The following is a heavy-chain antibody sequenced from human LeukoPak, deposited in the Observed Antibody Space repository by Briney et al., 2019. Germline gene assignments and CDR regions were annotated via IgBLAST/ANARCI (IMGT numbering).Heavy chain of an antibody. V-gene: IGHV4-59*01. CDR3: ARALYYDFWSYMDV. CDR2: FYYSGST. D-gene: IGHD3-3*01. J-gene: IGHJ6*03. Sequence: SETLSLTCTVSGVSISSYHGSWIREPPGKALEGIGYFYYSGSTNYNPSLKSRVTISGDTSKNPFSLKLSSVTAADTAVYYCARALYYDFWSYMDVWGKGTTVTVSS. CDR1: GVSISSYH.